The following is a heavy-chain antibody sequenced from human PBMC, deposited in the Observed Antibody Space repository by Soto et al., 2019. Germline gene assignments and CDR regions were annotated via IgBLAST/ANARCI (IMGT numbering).Heavy chain of an antibody. J-gene: IGHJ4*02. V-gene: IGHV4-59*12. CDR1: GGSINNYR. Sequence: KPSETLSLTCTVSGGSINNYRSTLIRQTPGKGLEWIGYVSDSGYTNYNPSLKGRVTISVDVSKNQFSLSLNSVTAADTAVYYCARGDRPRTVNGYFHYWGQGAVVTV. D-gene: IGHD4-17*01. CDR3: ARGDRPRTVNGYFHY. CDR2: VSDSGYT.